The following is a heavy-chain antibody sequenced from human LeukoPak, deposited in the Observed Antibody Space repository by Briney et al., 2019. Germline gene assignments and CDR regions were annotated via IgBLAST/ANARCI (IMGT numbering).Heavy chain of an antibody. J-gene: IGHJ4*02. D-gene: IGHD4-17*01. CDR1: GGTFSSYA. Sequence: ASVKVSCKASGGTFSSYAISWVRQAPGQGLEWMGGIIPIFGTANYAQKFQGRVTITMDESTSTAYMELSSLRSEDTAVYYCVYGDYLYYFDYWGQGTLVTVSS. CDR3: VYGDYLYYFDY. CDR2: IIPIFGTA. V-gene: IGHV1-69*05.